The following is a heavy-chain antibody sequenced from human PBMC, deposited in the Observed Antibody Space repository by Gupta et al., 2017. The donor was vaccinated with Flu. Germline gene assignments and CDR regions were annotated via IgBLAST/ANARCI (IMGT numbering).Heavy chain of an antibody. V-gene: IGHV4-34*01. CDR2: INHSGST. D-gene: IGHD3-16*02. CDR3: ARGLGYYDYVWGSYRNLNWFDP. CDR1: GGSFSGYY. Sequence: QVQLQQWGAGLLKPSETLSLTCAVYGGSFSGYYWRWIRQPPGKGLEWIGEINHSGSTNYNPSLKSRVTISVDTSKNQFSLKLSSVTAADTAVYYCARGLGYYDYVWGSYRNLNWFDPWGQGTLVTVSS. J-gene: IGHJ5*02.